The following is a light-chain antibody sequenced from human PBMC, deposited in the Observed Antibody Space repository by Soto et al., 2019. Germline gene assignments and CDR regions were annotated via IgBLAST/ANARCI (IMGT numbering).Light chain of an antibody. CDR2: TTS. CDR1: QTVTSSC. Sequence: EIVLTQSPDTLSLSPGERATLSCTSRQTVTSSCLAWYQRKPGQAPRLLIHTTSTRATDIPDRFSGSGSGTDFTLTISRLQPEDFAVYYCQQCCGSPLFSFGPGTRVDV. J-gene: IGKJ3*01. V-gene: IGKV3-20*01. CDR3: QQCCGSPLFS.